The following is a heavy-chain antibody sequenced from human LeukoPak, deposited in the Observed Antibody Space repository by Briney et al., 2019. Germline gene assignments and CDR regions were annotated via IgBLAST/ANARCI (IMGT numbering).Heavy chain of an antibody. Sequence: SETLSLTCTVSGGSISSSDYYWGWIRQPPGKGLEWIGSIYYSGRTYYNPSLKSRVTISVDTSKSQFSLNLNSVTAADTAVYYCARHRASSRGGSGYSQGGFDYWGQGTLVTVSP. V-gene: IGHV4-39*01. CDR2: IYYSGRT. CDR3: ARHRASSRGGSGYSQGGFDY. J-gene: IGHJ4*02. D-gene: IGHD3-22*01. CDR1: GGSISSSDYY.